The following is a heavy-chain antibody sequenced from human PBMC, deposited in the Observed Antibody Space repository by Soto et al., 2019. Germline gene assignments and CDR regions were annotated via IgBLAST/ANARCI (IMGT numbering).Heavy chain of an antibody. CDR3: ARGHCSGACYSGVN. V-gene: IGHV3-72*01. D-gene: IGHD2-21*02. CDR1: GFMFSDHY. CDR2: SRNKANSHTT. Sequence: GGSLRLSCEASGFMFSDHYMDWVRQAPGKGPEWIGRSRNKANSHTTEYAASVKGRFIISRDDSKNPLYLQMNSLKTDDTAMYYCARGHCSGACYSGVNWGQGTPVTVPQ. J-gene: IGHJ4*02.